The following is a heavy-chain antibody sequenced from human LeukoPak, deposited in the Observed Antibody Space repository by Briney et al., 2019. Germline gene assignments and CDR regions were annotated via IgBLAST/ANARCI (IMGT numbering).Heavy chain of an antibody. D-gene: IGHD5-24*01. Sequence: PGGALRLSCAASGFSYSSYWMHWVRQAPGKEPVWVSRIHSDGSITTYADSVKGRFTISRDNAKNTLYLQMNSLRAEDTAVYYCAKDVGRDGHRWGQGTLVTVSS. CDR1: GFSYSSYW. CDR3: AKDVGRDGHR. CDR2: IHSDGSIT. J-gene: IGHJ4*02. V-gene: IGHV3-74*03.